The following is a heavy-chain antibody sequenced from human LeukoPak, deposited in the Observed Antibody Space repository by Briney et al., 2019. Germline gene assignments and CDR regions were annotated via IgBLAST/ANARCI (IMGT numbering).Heavy chain of an antibody. Sequence: ASAKVSCKLFGDTLTELSMHWVRQSPGKGLEWMGGFVPEDGETIYAQKFQGRVTMTEDTSTDTAYMELSSLRSDDTAVYFCATLPRGHLFDSWGQGTLVTVSS. J-gene: IGHJ4*02. CDR3: ATLPRGHLFDS. V-gene: IGHV1-24*01. CDR2: FVPEDGET. D-gene: IGHD3-10*01. CDR1: GDTLTELS.